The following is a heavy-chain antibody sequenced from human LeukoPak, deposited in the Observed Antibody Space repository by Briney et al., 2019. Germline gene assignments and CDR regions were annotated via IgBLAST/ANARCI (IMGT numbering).Heavy chain of an antibody. V-gene: IGHV3-23*01. Sequence: GGSLRLPCAASGFTFSSFAMSWVRQAPGKGLEWVSSISGSGGSTYYADSVRGRFTISRDNSKNTLYLQMNSLRAEDTAVYYCAKEWAIVSTITWFDPWGQGTLVTVSS. J-gene: IGHJ5*02. D-gene: IGHD5-12*01. CDR1: GFTFSSFA. CDR3: AKEWAIVSTITWFDP. CDR2: ISGSGGST.